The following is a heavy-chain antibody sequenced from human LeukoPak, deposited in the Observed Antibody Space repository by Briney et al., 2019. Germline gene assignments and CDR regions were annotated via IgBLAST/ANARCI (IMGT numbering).Heavy chain of an antibody. CDR1: GYTFTNNF. J-gene: IGHJ5*02. CDR2: INPSGDNT. Sequence: ASVKVSCKASGYTFTNNFMHWVRQAPGQGLEWMGIINPSGDNTWYAQKFQGRVTMTRDMATSTDYMEVSSLRSEDTAVYYCARDNSVGHSAWWFDPWGQGTLVTVSS. CDR3: ARDNSVGHSAWWFDP. V-gene: IGHV1-46*01. D-gene: IGHD5-12*01.